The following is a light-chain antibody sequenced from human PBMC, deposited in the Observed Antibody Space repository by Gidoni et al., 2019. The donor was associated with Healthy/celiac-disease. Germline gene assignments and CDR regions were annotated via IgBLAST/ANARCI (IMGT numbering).Light chain of an antibody. J-gene: IGKJ4*01. CDR2: AAS. CDR3: QQSYSTPRLT. CDR1: QSISSY. V-gene: IGKV1-39*01. Sequence: DIQMTQSPSSLSASVGDRVTITCRASQSISSYLNWYQQKPGKAPKLLIYAASSLQSGVTSRFSGSGSGTDFTLTISSLQPEDVSTFYCQQSYSTPRLTFGGGTKVEIK.